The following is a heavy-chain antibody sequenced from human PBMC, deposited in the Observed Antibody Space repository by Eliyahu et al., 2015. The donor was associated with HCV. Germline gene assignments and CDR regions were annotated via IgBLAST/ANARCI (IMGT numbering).Heavy chain of an antibody. CDR1: GGSXSSGGYY. J-gene: IGHJ4*02. Sequence: QVQLQESGPGLVKPSQTLSLTCTVSGGSXSSGGYYWSWXRQHPGKGLEWIGYIYYSGSTYYNPSLKSRVTISVDTSKNQFSLKLSSVTAADTAVYYCASRITIFGVVIPPMDYWGQGTLVTVSS. CDR2: IYYSGST. D-gene: IGHD3-3*01. CDR3: ASRITIFGVVIPPMDY. V-gene: IGHV4-31*03.